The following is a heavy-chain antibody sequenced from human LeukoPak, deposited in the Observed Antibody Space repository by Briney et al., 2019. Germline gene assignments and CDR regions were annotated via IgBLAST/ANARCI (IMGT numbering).Heavy chain of an antibody. CDR3: ARDLQVGATRDAFDI. Sequence: GASVKVSCKASGYTFTSYYMHWVRQAPGQGLEWMGRINPNSGGTNYAQKFQGRVTMTRDTSISTAYMELSRLRSDDTAVYYCARDLQVGATRDAFDIWGQGTMVTVSS. CDR1: GYTFTSYY. CDR2: INPNSGGT. V-gene: IGHV1-2*06. J-gene: IGHJ3*02. D-gene: IGHD1-26*01.